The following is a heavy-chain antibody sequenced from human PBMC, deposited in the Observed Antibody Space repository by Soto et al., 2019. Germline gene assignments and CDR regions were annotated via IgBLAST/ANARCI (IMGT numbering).Heavy chain of an antibody. CDR3: ASSPSSSARYYYYYYMDV. D-gene: IGHD6-6*01. V-gene: IGHV4-59*08. CDR2: IYYSGST. Sequence: SETLSLTCTVSGGSISSYYWSWIRQPPGKGLEWIGYIYYSGSTNYNPSPKSRVTISVDTSKNQFSLKLSSVTAADTAVYYCASSPSSSARYYYYYYMDVWGKGTTVTVSS. CDR1: GGSISSYY. J-gene: IGHJ6*03.